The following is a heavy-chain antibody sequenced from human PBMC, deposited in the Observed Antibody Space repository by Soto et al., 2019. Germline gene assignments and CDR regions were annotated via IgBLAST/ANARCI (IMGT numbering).Heavy chain of an antibody. J-gene: IGHJ4*02. Sequence: PGGSLRLSCAASGFTFSNYAMNWVRQVPGKGLEWVSAISGSGSGTYRADSVKGRFTISRDNSKNTLYLQMNSLRVEDTAVYYCARAGLGLPGENWDYWGQGTLVTVSS. CDR3: ARAGLGLPGENWDY. CDR1: GFTFSNYA. CDR2: ISGSGSGT. V-gene: IGHV3-23*01. D-gene: IGHD1-1*01.